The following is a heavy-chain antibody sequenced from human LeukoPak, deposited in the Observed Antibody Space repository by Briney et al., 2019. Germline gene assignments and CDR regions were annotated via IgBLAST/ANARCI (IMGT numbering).Heavy chain of an antibody. D-gene: IGHD5-24*01. CDR2: ISWNSGSI. CDR3: AKGRDGYNSPNFDY. V-gene: IGHV3-9*03. J-gene: IGHJ4*02. Sequence: PGGSLRLSCAGSGFNFNNYAMHWVRQAPGKGLEWVSGISWNSGSIGYADSVKGRFTISRDNAKNSLYLQMNSLRAEDMALYYCAKGRDGYNSPNFDYWGQGTLVTVSS. CDR1: GFNFNNYA.